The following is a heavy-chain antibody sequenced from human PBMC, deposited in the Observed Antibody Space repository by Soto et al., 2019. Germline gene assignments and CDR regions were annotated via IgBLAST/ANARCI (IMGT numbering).Heavy chain of an antibody. CDR3: ASRVRQGNFDY. V-gene: IGHV4-39*01. D-gene: IGHD6-13*01. Sequence: SETLSLTCTVSGGSISSGTYYWGWIRQPPVKGLEWIGTIYFSGSTYYNPTLKSRVTISVDTSKNQFSLELSSVTAAHTAVYYCASRVRQGNFDYWGQGTLLTVSS. CDR2: IYFSGST. CDR1: GGSISSGTYY. J-gene: IGHJ4*02.